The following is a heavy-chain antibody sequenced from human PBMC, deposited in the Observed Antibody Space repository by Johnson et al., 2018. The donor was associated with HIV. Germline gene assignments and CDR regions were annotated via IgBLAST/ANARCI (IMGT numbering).Heavy chain of an antibody. Sequence: QVLLVESGGGLVKPGGSLRLSCAASGFIFSSYAMSWIRQAPGKGLEWVSYISSSGSTIYYADSVKGRFTISRDNAKNSLYLQMNSLRAEDTALYYCARGAYYYDSSGGNDAFDIWGRGTMVTVSS. CDR2: ISSSGSTI. CDR1: GFIFSSYA. CDR3: ARGAYYYDSSGGNDAFDI. V-gene: IGHV3-11*01. D-gene: IGHD3-22*01. J-gene: IGHJ3*02.